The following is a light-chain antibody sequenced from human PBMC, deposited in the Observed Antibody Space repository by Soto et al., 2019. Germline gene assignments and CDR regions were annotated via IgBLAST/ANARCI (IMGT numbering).Light chain of an antibody. V-gene: IGLV2-14*01. CDR3: TSYTGSNIL. Sequence: QSALTQPASVSGSPGQSITISCTGTISDVGGYNYVSWYQHHPGKAPKLMIYEVSNRPSGVSSRFSGSKSGNTASLTISGLQAEDESDYYCTSYTGSNILFGGGTKVTVL. CDR2: EVS. J-gene: IGLJ2*01. CDR1: ISDVGGYNY.